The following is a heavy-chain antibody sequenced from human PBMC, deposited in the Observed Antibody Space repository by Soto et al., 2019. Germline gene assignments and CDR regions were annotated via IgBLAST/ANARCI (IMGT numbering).Heavy chain of an antibody. CDR2: IYSGGST. J-gene: IGHJ3*02. Sequence: EVQLVASGGGLVQPGGSLRLSCAASGFSFSSYDMHWVRQPTGKGLEWVSVIYSGGSTYYADSVKGRFTLSRDNSKNTLYLQMNSLRAEDTAVYYCAREPRMTIPFDIWGQGTRVTVSS. CDR3: AREPRMTIPFDI. CDR1: GFSFSSYD. D-gene: IGHD3-3*01. V-gene: IGHV3-66*01.